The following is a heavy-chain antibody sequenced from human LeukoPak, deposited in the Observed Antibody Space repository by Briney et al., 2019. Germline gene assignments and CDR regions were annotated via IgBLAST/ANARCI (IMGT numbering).Heavy chain of an antibody. CDR1: GFTFSSYW. D-gene: IGHD4-23*01. Sequence: PGGSLRLSCAASGFTFSSYWMSWVRQAPGKGLEWVANIKQDGSEKYSVDSVKGRFTISRDNAKNSLYLQMNSLRAEDTAVYYCAREGQSPGYGGKPGDDWGQGTLVIVSS. CDR3: AREGQSPGYGGKPGDD. J-gene: IGHJ4*02. CDR2: IKQDGSEK. V-gene: IGHV3-7*01.